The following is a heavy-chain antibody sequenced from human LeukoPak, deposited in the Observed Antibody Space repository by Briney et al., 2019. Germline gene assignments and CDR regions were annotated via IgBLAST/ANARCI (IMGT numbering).Heavy chain of an antibody. D-gene: IGHD3-3*01. CDR2: ISGSGGST. Sequence: GGSLRLSCAASGFTFSSYAMSWVRQAPGKGLEWVSAISGSGGSTYYADSVKGRFTISRDNSKNTLYLQMNSLRAEDTAVYYCAKDICQVLEWLLRTPNDDAFDIWGQGTMVTVSS. CDR3: AKDICQVLEWLLRTPNDDAFDI. V-gene: IGHV3-23*01. J-gene: IGHJ3*02. CDR1: GFTFSSYA.